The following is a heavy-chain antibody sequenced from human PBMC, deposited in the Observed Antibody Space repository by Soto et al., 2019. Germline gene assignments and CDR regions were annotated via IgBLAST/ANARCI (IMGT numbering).Heavy chain of an antibody. V-gene: IGHV4-39*01. D-gene: IGHD1-26*01. CDR2: IYYSGST. J-gene: IGHJ4*02. CDR3: PRRGFMGATAIAS. CDR1: GGSISSSNSY. Sequence: QLQLQESGPGLVKPSETLSLTCTVSGGSISSSNSYWGWIRQPPGKGLAWIGSIYYSGSTYYNPSLKSRVSISVDASKTQSPLQLSSVTAAATAVDFCPRRGFMGATAIASWCQGTLVTVSS.